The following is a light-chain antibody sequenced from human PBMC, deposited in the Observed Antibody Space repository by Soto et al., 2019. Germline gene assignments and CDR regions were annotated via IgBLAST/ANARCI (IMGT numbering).Light chain of an antibody. V-gene: IGKV1-8*01. Sequence: AIRMTQSPSSFSASTGDRVTITCRASQGISSYLAWYQQKPGKAPKLLIYAASTLQSGVPSRFSGSGSGTDFTRTISCLQSEDFATYYCQQYYSYPRTFGGGTKVESK. CDR2: AAS. J-gene: IGKJ4*01. CDR3: QQYYSYPRT. CDR1: QGISSY.